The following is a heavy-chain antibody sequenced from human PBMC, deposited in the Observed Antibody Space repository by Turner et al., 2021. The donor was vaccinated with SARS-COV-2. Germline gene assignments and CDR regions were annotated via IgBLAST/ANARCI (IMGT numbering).Heavy chain of an antibody. CDR2: ISSSSSYI. D-gene: IGHD3-22*01. Sequence: EVQLVESGVGLFKPGGSLRLSCASSGFTFSSSSLNWVRQAPGKGLEWVSSISSSSSYIYYADSVKGRFTISRDNDKNSLNLQMNSLRAEDTAVYYCARSPTAPGYYYDSSGYYTPYYFDYWGQGTLVTVSS. CDR3: ARSPTAPGYYYDSSGYYTPYYFDY. CDR1: GFTFSSSS. J-gene: IGHJ4*02. V-gene: IGHV3-21*01.